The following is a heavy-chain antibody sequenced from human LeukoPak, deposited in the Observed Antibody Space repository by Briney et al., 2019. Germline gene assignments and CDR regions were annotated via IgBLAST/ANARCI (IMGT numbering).Heavy chain of an antibody. J-gene: IGHJ5*02. CDR1: GGSISSGGYS. V-gene: IGHV4-30-2*01. D-gene: IGHD1-26*01. Sequence: SETLSLTCTVSGGSISSGGYSWSWIRQPPGKGLEWIGYIYHSGSTYYNPSLKSRVTISVDRSKNQFSLKLSSVTAADTAVYHCARATMGATSFGIDPWGQGTLVTVSS. CDR3: ARATMGATSFGIDP. CDR2: IYHSGST.